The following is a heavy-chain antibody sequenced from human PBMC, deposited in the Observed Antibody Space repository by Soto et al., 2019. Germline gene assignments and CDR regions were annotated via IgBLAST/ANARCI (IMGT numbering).Heavy chain of an antibody. CDR1: GGSISSYY. J-gene: IGHJ4*02. CDR2: IYYSGST. CDR3: ARSVEMATTAYFDY. D-gene: IGHD5-12*01. Sequence: QVQLQESGPGLVKPSETLSLTCTVSGGSISSYYWSWIRQPPGKGLEWIGYIYYSGSTNYNPSLKRRVTRSVDTSKNQFSLKLSSVTAADTAVYYCARSVEMATTAYFDYWGQGTLVTVSS. V-gene: IGHV4-59*08.